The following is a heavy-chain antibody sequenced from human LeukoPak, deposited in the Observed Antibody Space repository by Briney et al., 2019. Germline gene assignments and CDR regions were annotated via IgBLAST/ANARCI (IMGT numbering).Heavy chain of an antibody. J-gene: IGHJ4*02. CDR3: ARATRPRGDFDY. CDR1: GGSISSSSYY. Sequence: SETLSLTCTISGGSISSSSYYWGWIRQPPGKGLEWIGSIYYSGSTYYNPSLKSRVTTSVDTSNNRFSLKLMSVTAADTAVYYCARATRPRGDFDYWGQGTLVTVSS. CDR2: IYYSGST. V-gene: IGHV4-39*07. D-gene: IGHD6-6*01.